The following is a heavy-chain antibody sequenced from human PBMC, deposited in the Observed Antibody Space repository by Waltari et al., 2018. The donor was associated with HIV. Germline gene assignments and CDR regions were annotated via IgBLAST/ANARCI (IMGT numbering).Heavy chain of an antibody. CDR3: ASTRPVTYGSGFRAFDI. V-gene: IGHV4-34*01. CDR2: INHSGST. J-gene: IGHJ3*02. D-gene: IGHD3-10*01. CDR1: GGSFSGYY. Sequence: QVQLQQWGAGLLKPSETLSLTCAVYGGSFSGYYWSWIRQPPGKGLEWIGEINHSGSTNYNPSLKSRVTISVDTSKNQFSLKLSSVTVADTAVYYCASTRPVTYGSGFRAFDIWGQGTMVTVSS.